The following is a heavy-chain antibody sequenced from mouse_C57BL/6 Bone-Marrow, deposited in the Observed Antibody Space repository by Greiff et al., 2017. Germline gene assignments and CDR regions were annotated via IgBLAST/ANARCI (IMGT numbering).Heavy chain of an antibody. J-gene: IGHJ2*01. D-gene: IGHD1-1*01. CDR3: AYYDGSSYGYFDY. CDR1: GYTFTSYW. CDR2: INPTSGDT. Sequence: VLLQQPGAELVKPGASVKLSCKASGYTFTSYWMHWVKQRPGQGLEWIGTINPTSGDTKYNQKFKDKATLTADKSSSTAYMQLSSLTSEDSAVYYYAYYDGSSYGYFDYGDQGTALTVSA. V-gene: IGHV1-7*01.